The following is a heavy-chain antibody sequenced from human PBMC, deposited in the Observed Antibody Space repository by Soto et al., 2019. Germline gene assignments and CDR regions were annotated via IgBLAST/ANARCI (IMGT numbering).Heavy chain of an antibody. J-gene: IGHJ4*02. CDR1: GYTFTDYY. V-gene: IGHV1-2*02. CDR2: INPKTGGT. CDR3: ARDVVGSDYFDS. Sequence: QVQLVQSGAEVMKPGASVKVSCKASGYTFTDYYMHWVRQAPGQGLEWMGWINPKTGGTNYVQKFQGRVTMTRDTSITTAYMELSRLRSDDTAVYYCARDVVGSDYFDSWGQGTLVTVSS. D-gene: IGHD1-26*01.